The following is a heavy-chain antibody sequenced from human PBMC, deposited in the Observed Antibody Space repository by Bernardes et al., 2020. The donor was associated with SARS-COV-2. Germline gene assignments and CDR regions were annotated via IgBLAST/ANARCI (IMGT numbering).Heavy chain of an antibody. Sequence: ASVKASCKASGYTLTSYGIIWVRQAPGQGLEWMVWISAYNGNTNYAQKLQGRVTMTTDTSTSTAYMELRSLRSDDTAVYYCARVDDGMDVWGQGTTVTVSS. J-gene: IGHJ6*02. V-gene: IGHV1-18*01. CDR3: ARVDDGMDV. CDR1: GYTLTSYG. CDR2: ISAYNGNT.